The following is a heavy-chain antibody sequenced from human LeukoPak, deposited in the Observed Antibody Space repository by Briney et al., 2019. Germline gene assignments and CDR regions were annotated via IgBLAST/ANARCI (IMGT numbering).Heavy chain of an antibody. CDR3: ARGPGSGVYYDTLTGTGMDV. J-gene: IGHJ6*02. Sequence: GGSLRLSCAASGFTFSSYSMNWVRQAPGKGLEWVSYISSSSSTIYYADSVKGRFTISRDNAKNSLYLQMNSLRDEDTAVYYCARGPGSGVYYDTLTGTGMDVWGQGTTVTVSS. CDR1: GFTFSSYS. D-gene: IGHD3-9*01. V-gene: IGHV3-48*02. CDR2: ISSSSSTI.